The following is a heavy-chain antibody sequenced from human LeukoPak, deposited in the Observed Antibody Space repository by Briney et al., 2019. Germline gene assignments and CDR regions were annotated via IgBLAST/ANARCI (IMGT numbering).Heavy chain of an antibody. Sequence: GGSLRLSCAASGFNLSSQRMTWVRQAPGKGLEWVSSISSSSSFIYYADSVKGRFTISRDNAKNSLFLQMNSLRAEDTAVYYCTRTLRSVGDGYKSCACWGQGTLVTVSS. V-gene: IGHV3-21*01. CDR3: TRTLRSVGDGYKSCAC. CDR2: ISSSSSFI. CDR1: GFNLSSQR. D-gene: IGHD5-24*01. J-gene: IGHJ4*02.